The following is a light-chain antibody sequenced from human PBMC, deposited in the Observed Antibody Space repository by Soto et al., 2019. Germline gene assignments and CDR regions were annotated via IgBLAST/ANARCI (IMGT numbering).Light chain of an antibody. CDR1: QTVRSSY. CDR2: GAS. V-gene: IGKV3-20*01. Sequence: EIVLTQSPGTLSSSPGERATLSCRAGQTVRSSYLAWYQQIPGQAPRLLIYGASSRATGIPDRFSGSGSGTDFTLTISRLEPEDFAVYYCQQYGTSPTFGQGTKVEVK. J-gene: IGKJ1*01. CDR3: QQYGTSPT.